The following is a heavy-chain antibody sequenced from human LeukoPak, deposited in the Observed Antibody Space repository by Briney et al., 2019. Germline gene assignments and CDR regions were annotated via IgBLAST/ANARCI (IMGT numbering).Heavy chain of an antibody. CDR3: ARSDY. V-gene: IGHV3-48*03. CDR1: AFTFSGYE. CDR2: ISANSNTI. Sequence: GGSLRLSCAASAFTFSGYEMNWVRQAPGKGLEWLSYISANSNTIYYADSVKGRFTISRDNAKNSLYLRMNSLRAEDTAVYYCARSDYWGRGTLVTVSP. J-gene: IGHJ4*02.